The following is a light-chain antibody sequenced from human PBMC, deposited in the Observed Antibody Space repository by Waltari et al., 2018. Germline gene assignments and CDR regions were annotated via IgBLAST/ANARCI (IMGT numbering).Light chain of an antibody. Sequence: DIVLTQSPDSLAVSLGVRATINCKSSQSVLYSSNNKNYLAWYQQKPGQPPKLLIYWASTRESGVPDRFSGSGSGTDFTLTISSLQAEDVAVYYCQQYYSTPFFGGGTKVEIK. CDR2: WAS. J-gene: IGKJ4*01. V-gene: IGKV4-1*01. CDR3: QQYYSTPF. CDR1: QSVLYSSNNKNY.